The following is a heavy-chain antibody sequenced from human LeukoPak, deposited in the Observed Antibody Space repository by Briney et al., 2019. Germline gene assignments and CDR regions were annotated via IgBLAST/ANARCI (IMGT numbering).Heavy chain of an antibody. J-gene: IGHJ4*02. CDR2: INPSGGST. Sequence: AASVKVSCKASGYTFTSYYMHWVRQAPGQGLEWMGIINPSGGSTSYAQKFQGRVTVTRDTSTSTVYMELSSLRSEDTAVYYCARARSWFSTASDFDYWGQGTLVTVSS. V-gene: IGHV1-46*01. CDR1: GYTFTSYY. CDR3: ARARSWFSTASDFDY. D-gene: IGHD6-13*01.